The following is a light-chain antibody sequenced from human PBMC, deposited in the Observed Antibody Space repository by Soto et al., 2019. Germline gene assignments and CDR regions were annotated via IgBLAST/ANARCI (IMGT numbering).Light chain of an antibody. CDR1: SANIGSNT. CDR2: SNN. CDR3: AAWDDSLNGRGV. V-gene: IGLV1-44*01. J-gene: IGLJ1*01. Sequence: SLLTQPPSASSTPGQRVTMSCSGSSANIGSNTVNWYQQLPGTAPKLLIYSNNQRPSGVPDRFSGSKSGTSTSLAISGLQSEDEADYYCAAWDDSLNGRGVFGTGTKVTVL.